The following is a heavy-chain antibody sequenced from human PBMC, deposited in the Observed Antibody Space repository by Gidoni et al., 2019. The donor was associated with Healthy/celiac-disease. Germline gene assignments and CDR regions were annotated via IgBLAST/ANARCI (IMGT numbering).Heavy chain of an antibody. CDR3: ARGRYSSSWYEVPYYYYYYGMDV. CDR2: INHSGST. D-gene: IGHD6-13*01. Sequence: QVQLQQWGAGLLKPSETLSLTCAVYGGSFSGYYWSWIRQPPGKGLEWIGEINHSGSTNYNPSLKSRVTISVDTSKNQFSLKLSSVTAADTAVYYCARGRYSSSWYEVPYYYYYYGMDVWGQGTTVTVSS. CDR1: GGSFSGYY. J-gene: IGHJ6*02. V-gene: IGHV4-34*01.